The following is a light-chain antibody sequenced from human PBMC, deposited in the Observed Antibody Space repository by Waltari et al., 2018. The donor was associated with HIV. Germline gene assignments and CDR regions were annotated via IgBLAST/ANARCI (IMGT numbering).Light chain of an antibody. CDR1: STDSRFYQY. Sequence: QSALTQPASVSGFLGQSINISCTGISTDSRFYQYVSWYQQYPGKIPRLIIFDINNRPSGVSDPFSGSRSGNSASLTFSVLQSGDEAHYYCASNRLDYTLIFGGGTKLTVL. J-gene: IGLJ2*01. CDR2: DIN. CDR3: ASNRLDYTLI. V-gene: IGLV2-14*03.